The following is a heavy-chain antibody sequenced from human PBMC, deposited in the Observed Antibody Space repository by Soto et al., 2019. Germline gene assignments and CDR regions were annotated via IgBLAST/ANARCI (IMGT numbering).Heavy chain of an antibody. CDR2: INPSDGST. J-gene: IGHJ4*02. Sequence: QVHLVQSGAEVKKPGASLRVSCTASGYTFTNFYLHWVRQAPGQGLEWMGIINPSDGSTVYAQKFQGRVTMTRDTSTGAVYMDLSSLGSEDTAVYYCARVSGYCTPTRCSSFDYWGQGSLVTVSS. CDR1: GYTFTNFY. D-gene: IGHD2-2*01. CDR3: ARVSGYCTPTRCSSFDY. V-gene: IGHV1-46*01.